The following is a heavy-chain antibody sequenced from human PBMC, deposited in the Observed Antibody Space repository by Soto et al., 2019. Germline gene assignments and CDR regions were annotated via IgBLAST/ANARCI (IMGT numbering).Heavy chain of an antibody. V-gene: IGHV3-48*03. J-gene: IGHJ4*02. Sequence: GGSLRLSCAVSGFSFSSYEMSWVRQAPGKGLEWVSYTSSGSILYYADSVKGRFTISRDTAKSSLYLQMNSLRAEDTAVYYCARVGYGGYGADYWGQGTLVTVSS. CDR2: TSSGSIL. CDR1: GFSFSSYE. CDR3: ARVGYGGYGADY. D-gene: IGHD5-12*01.